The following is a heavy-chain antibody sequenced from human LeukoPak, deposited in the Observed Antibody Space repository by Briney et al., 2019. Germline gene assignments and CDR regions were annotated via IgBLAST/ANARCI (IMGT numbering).Heavy chain of an antibody. V-gene: IGHV3-64*01. CDR2: ISSNGGST. Sequence: GGPLRLSCAASGFTFSSYAMHWVRQAPGKGLEYVSAISSNGGSTYYANSVKGRFTISRDNSKNTLYLQMGSLRAEDMAVYYCERDRSSSGLYYYYYMDVWGKGTTVTISS. CDR1: GFTFSSYA. J-gene: IGHJ6*03. D-gene: IGHD6-19*01. CDR3: ERDRSSSGLYYYYYMDV.